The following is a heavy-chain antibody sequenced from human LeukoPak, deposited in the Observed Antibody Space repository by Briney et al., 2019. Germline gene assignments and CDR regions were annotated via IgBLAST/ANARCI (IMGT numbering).Heavy chain of an antibody. D-gene: IGHD1-26*01. CDR2: IIPIFGTA. CDR1: GGTFSSYA. CDR3: ARRIGGPIRGSYDY. V-gene: IGHV1-69*13. Sequence: SVKVSCKASGGTFSSYAISWVRQAPGQGLEWMGGIIPIFGTANYAQKFQGRVTVTADESTSTAYMELSSLRSEDTAVYYCARRIGGPIRGSYDYWGQGTLVTVSS. J-gene: IGHJ4*02.